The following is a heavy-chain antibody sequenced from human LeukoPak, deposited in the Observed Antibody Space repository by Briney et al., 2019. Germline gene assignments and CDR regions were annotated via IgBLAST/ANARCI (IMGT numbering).Heavy chain of an antibody. J-gene: IGHJ6*02. CDR2: INSDGSIT. D-gene: IGHD5-18*01. Sequence: GGSLRFSCAASGFTFTTYWMHWVRQAPGKGLVWVSHINSDGSITSYADSVKGRFTISRDNAKNTLYLQMNSLRAEDTAVYYCARDAVDTANAVWGQGTTVTVSS. CDR1: GFTFTTYW. V-gene: IGHV3-74*01. CDR3: ARDAVDTANAV.